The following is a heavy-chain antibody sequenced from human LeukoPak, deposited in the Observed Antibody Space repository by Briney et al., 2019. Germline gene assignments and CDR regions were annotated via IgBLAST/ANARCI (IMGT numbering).Heavy chain of an antibody. V-gene: IGHV3-23*01. Sequence: GGSLRLSCAASGFTFSNYAMSWVRQAPGKGLEWVSSISGGDVRTYYADSVKGRFTISRDNAKNPLYLQMNSLRAEDTAVYYCARVGYSYGYDYWGQGTLVTVSS. CDR3: ARVGYSYGYDY. CDR1: GFTFSNYA. J-gene: IGHJ4*02. D-gene: IGHD5-18*01. CDR2: ISGGDVRT.